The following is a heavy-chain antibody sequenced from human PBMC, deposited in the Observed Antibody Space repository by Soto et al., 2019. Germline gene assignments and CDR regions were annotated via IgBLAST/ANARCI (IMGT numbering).Heavy chain of an antibody. Sequence: EVQLVESGGGLVQPGRSLRLSCAASGFTFDAYAMHWVRQAPGKGLEWVSGISWNSGSICYADSVKGRFTISRDNAKNSLYLQMNSLRAEDTALYYCAKADMNWNYYYYMDVWGKGTTVTVSS. D-gene: IGHD1-1*01. CDR3: AKADMNWNYYYYMDV. J-gene: IGHJ6*03. V-gene: IGHV3-9*01. CDR1: GFTFDAYA. CDR2: ISWNSGSI.